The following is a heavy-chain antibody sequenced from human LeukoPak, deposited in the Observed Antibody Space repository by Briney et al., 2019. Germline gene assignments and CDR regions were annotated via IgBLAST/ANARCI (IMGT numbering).Heavy chain of an antibody. D-gene: IGHD6-19*01. CDR2: ISAYNGNT. Sequence: GASVKVSCKASGYTFTSYGISWVRQAPGQGLEWMGWISAYNGNTNYAQKLQGRVTMTTDTSTSTANMELRSLRSDDTAVYYCARVFAQWLVQGYFDYWGQGTLVTVSS. V-gene: IGHV1-18*01. CDR3: ARVFAQWLVQGYFDY. CDR1: GYTFTSYG. J-gene: IGHJ4*02.